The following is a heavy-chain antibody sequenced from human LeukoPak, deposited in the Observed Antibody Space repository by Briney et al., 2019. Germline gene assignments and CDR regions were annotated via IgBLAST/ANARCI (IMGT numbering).Heavy chain of an antibody. J-gene: IGHJ4*02. V-gene: IGHV4-59*01. CDR2: IHNSGTS. CDR1: DDSISDYY. Sequence: SETLSLTCTVSDDSISDYYRGWIRQPPGKGLEWIGYIHNSGTSTYSLSLKSRVTISADTSKNQFSLKLNSMTTADTAVYYCTRGAGWLIDYWGQGILVTVSS. D-gene: IGHD3-16*01. CDR3: TRGAGWLIDY.